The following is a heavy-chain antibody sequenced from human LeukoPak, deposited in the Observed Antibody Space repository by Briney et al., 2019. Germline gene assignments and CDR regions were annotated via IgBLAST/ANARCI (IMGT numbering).Heavy chain of an antibody. CDR2: ISGMGGST. CDR3: AQAPGLVVVPAAHLAY. J-gene: IGHJ4*02. Sequence: GGSLRLACAASGFTFSSYSMSWVRQAPGKGLGWVSAISGMGGSTYYADSVKGRFTISRDNSKNTLYLQMNRRMAEDTVVYYCAQAPGLVVVPAAHLAYWGQGTLVTVSS. CDR1: GFTFSSYS. V-gene: IGHV3-23*01. D-gene: IGHD2-2*01.